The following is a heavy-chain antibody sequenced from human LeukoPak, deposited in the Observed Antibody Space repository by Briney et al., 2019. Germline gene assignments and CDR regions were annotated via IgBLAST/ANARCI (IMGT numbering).Heavy chain of an antibody. D-gene: IGHD1-26*01. CDR3: ARHFRREVLIGSAFDI. CDR1: GGSISSYY. CDR2: TYYSGST. Sequence: PSETLSLTCTVSGGSISSYYWSWIRQPPGKGLEWIGYTYYSGSTNYNPSLKSRVTTSIDTSKNQFSLKLSAVTAADTAIYYCARHFRREVLIGSAFDIWGQGTMVTVSS. V-gene: IGHV4-59*08. J-gene: IGHJ3*02.